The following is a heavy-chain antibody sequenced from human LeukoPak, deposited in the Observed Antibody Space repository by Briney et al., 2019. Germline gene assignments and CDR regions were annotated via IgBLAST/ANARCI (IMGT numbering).Heavy chain of an antibody. CDR2: ISGSGGST. D-gene: IGHD2-15*01. Sequence: GGSLRLSCAASGFTFSSYAMNWVRQAPGKGLEWVSAISGSGGSTYYADSVKGRFTISRDNSKNTLYLQMNSLRAEDTAVYYCAKVVVAASYYFDYWGQGTLVTVSS. CDR3: AKVVVAASYYFDY. CDR1: GFTFSSYA. J-gene: IGHJ4*02. V-gene: IGHV3-23*01.